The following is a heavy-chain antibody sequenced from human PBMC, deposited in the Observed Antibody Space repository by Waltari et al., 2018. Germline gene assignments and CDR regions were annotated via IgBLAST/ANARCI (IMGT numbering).Heavy chain of an antibody. CDR3: ASTPGDIVVVVAATPAEYFQH. CDR2: IIPIFGTA. D-gene: IGHD2-15*01. CDR1: GGTFSSYA. J-gene: IGHJ1*01. V-gene: IGHV1-69*13. Sequence: QVQLVQSGAEVKKPGSSVKVSCKASGGTFSSYAISWVRQAPGQGLEWMGGIIPIFGTANSAQKFQGRGTITADESTSTAYMELSSLRSEDTAVYYCASTPGDIVVVVAATPAEYFQHWGQGTLVTVSS.